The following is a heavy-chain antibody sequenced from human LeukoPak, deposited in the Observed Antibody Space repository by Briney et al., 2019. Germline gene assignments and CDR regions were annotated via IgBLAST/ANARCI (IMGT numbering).Heavy chain of an antibody. CDR3: ARGSDIVATDGELVY. CDR2: ISYDGSNK. J-gene: IGHJ4*02. Sequence: PGGSLRLSCAASGFTFSSYAMHWVRQAPGKGLEWVAVISYDGSNKYYADSVKGRFTISRDNSKNTLYLQMNSLRAEDTAVYYCARGSDIVATDGELVYWGQGTLVTVSS. D-gene: IGHD5-12*01. CDR1: GFTFSSYA. V-gene: IGHV3-30-3*01.